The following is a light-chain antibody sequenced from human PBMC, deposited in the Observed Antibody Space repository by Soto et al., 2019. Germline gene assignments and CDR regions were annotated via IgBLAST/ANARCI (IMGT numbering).Light chain of an antibody. J-gene: IGKJ5*01. CDR3: QQRTAWPPAVT. Sequence: EIVLTQSPATMSLSPGERATLSCRASQSVSSYLAWYQHKPGQAHRLLIYDASNRATGIPARFSGSGSGTACTLAISSLEPEDIAVYYCQQRTAWPPAVTVGQGKRLEIK. V-gene: IGKV3-11*01. CDR2: DAS. CDR1: QSVSSY.